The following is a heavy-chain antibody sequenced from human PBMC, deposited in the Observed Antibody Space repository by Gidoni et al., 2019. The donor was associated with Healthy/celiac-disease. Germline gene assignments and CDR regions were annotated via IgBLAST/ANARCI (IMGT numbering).Heavy chain of an antibody. J-gene: IGHJ3*02. CDR3: ARLPLITMKIVPDDAFDI. D-gene: IGHD3-22*01. V-gene: IGHV4-39*01. CDR1: GCLISTSSYR. CDR2: IYYSRSS. Sequence: QLQLLESGQGLVKPSETLSLTCTVSGCLISTSSYRWGWIRQPPGKGLEWIGRIYYSRSSYYNPSLESRVTISVDTSKNQFSQKLSSVTAADTAVYYCARLPLITMKIVPDDAFDIWGQGTMVTVSS.